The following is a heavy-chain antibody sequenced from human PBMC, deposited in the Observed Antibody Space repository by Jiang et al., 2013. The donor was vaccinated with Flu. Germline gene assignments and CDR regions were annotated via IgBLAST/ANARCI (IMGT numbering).Heavy chain of an antibody. CDR3: ARDPDTPMPIDY. CDR2: LHPNSGDT. CDR1: GYTFTDYC. D-gene: IGHD5-18*01. Sequence: GAEVKKPGASVKVSCKASGYTFTDYCIHWVRQAPGQGLEWMGWLHPNSGDTRYEQKFQGRVTMTRDTSITTAYMELSRLKSDDTAVYYCARDPDTPMPIDYWGQGTLVT. V-gene: IGHV1-2*02. J-gene: IGHJ4*02.